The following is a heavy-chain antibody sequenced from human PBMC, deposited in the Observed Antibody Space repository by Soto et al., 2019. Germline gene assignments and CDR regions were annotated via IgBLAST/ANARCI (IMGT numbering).Heavy chain of an antibody. CDR2: IRSRSDI. CDR3: AREYTAWPLAYGLDV. V-gene: IGHV3-21*01. CDR1: GFTFSTYS. J-gene: IGHJ6*02. D-gene: IGHD2-2*02. Sequence: PGGSLRLSCVGSGFTFSTYSINWVRQAPGKGLEWVSSIRSRSDIYYADSVKGRFTISRDNAKNSVSLQMNSLRAEDTAVYYCAREYTAWPLAYGLDVWGQGTTVTVSS.